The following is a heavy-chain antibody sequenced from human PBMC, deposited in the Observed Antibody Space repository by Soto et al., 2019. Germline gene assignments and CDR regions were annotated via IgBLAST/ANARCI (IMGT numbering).Heavy chain of an antibody. Sequence: GGSLRLSCAASGFTFSSYGMHWVRQAPGKGLEWVAVISYDGSNKYYADSVKGRFTISRHNSKNMLYLQMNSLKAEDTAVYYCAKSESTMVRGVISFYYYYDGMDVWGPGTTVTVFS. CDR2: ISYDGSNK. CDR3: AKSESTMVRGVISFYYYYDGMDV. V-gene: IGHV3-30*18. CDR1: GFTFSSYG. J-gene: IGHJ6*02. D-gene: IGHD3-10*01.